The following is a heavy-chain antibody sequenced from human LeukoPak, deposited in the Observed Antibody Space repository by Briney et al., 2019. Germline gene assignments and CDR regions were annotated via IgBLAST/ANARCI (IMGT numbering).Heavy chain of an antibody. V-gene: IGHV1-46*01. CDR3: AREGIAVAGLGY. CDR2: INPSGGST. D-gene: IGHD6-19*01. Sequence: ALVKVSCKASGYTFTSYYMHWVRQAPGQGLEWMGIINPSGGSTSYAQKFQGRVTMTRDTSTSTVYMELSSLRSEDTAVYYCAREGIAVAGLGYWGQGTLVTVSS. CDR1: GYTFTSYY. J-gene: IGHJ4*02.